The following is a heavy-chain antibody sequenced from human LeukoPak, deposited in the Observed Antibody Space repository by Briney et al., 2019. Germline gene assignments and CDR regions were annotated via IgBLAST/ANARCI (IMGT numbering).Heavy chain of an antibody. D-gene: IGHD3-22*01. CDR1: GLTFSSYA. CDR3: AKVTSVGFYYDNSGYFDM. V-gene: IGHV3-23*01. CDR2: ISSSGGST. Sequence: GGSLRLSCAASGLTFSSYAMSWVRQAPGKGLEWVSGISSSGGSTYYAESVKGRFTISRDNSKNTLFLQMNSLRAEDTAVYYCAKVTSVGFYYDNSGYFDMWGQGTVVTVSS. J-gene: IGHJ3*02.